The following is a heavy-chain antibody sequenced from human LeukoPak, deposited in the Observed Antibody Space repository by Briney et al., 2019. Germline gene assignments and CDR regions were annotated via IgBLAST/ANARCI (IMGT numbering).Heavy chain of an antibody. CDR1: GGSFSGYY. J-gene: IGHJ4*02. Sequence: PSETLSLTCAVYGGSFSGYYWSWIRQPPGKGLEWIGEINHSGSTNYNPSLKSRVTISVDTSKNQFSLKLSSVTAADTAVYYCARGLRFLEWLEDEYYFDYWGQGTLVTVSS. D-gene: IGHD3-3*01. V-gene: IGHV4-34*01. CDR3: ARGLRFLEWLEDEYYFDY. CDR2: INHSGST.